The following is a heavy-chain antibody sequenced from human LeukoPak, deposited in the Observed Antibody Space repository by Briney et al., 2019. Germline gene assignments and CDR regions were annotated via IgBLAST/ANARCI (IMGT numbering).Heavy chain of an antibody. CDR2: MDPKSDQT. J-gene: IGHJ6*02. D-gene: IGHD2-8*02. Sequence: ASVKVSCKASGYTFTSYDINWVRQATGQGLEWMGWMDPKSDQTAYAQKFQGRVTMTRDTSTSTVYMEVNSLTSDDTAVYYCVRVLAYCTDSSCPGMDVWGQGTTVTVSS. CDR1: GYTFTSYD. V-gene: IGHV1-8*01. CDR3: VRVLAYCTDSSCPGMDV.